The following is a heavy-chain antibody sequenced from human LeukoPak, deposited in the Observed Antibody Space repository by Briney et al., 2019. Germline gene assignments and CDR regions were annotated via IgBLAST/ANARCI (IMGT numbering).Heavy chain of an antibody. CDR2: IYTSGST. CDR1: GGSISSYY. Sequence: SETLSLTCTVSGGSISSYYWSWIRQPAGKGLEWIGRIYTSGSTNYNPSLKSRVTMSVDTSKNQFSLKLSSVTAADTAVYYCARGSRYCSGGSCHGYYFDYWGQGTLVTVSS. CDR3: ARGSRYCSGGSCHGYYFDY. V-gene: IGHV4-4*07. J-gene: IGHJ4*02. D-gene: IGHD2-15*01.